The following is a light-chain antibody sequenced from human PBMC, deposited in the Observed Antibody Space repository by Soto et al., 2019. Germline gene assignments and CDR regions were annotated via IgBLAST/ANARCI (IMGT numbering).Light chain of an antibody. CDR3: XQYMSSVT. CDR1: QSVDTXF. Sequence: EIVLTQSPGSLSLSPGQRATLSCRASQSVDTXFFAWYQKKPGQAPRLLIYGASKRATGIPDRFSGSGSGTXXXXXXXRLEPEDXXXXXXXQYMSSVTFGQGTKVEIK. V-gene: IGKV3-20*01. CDR2: GAS. J-gene: IGKJ1*01.